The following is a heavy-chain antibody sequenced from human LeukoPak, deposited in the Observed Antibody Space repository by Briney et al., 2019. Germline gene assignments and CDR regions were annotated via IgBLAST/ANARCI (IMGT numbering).Heavy chain of an antibody. Sequence: SETLSLTCTVSGGSLSRSTYYWGWIRQPPGKGLEWSGSIYYSGSTYYNPSLKSRVTISVDTSKNHFSLKLSSVTAADTAVYYCAGRIAARPINNWFDPWGQGTLVTVYS. CDR2: IYYSGST. CDR1: GGSLSRSTYY. CDR3: AGRIAARPINNWFDP. D-gene: IGHD6-6*01. V-gene: IGHV4-39*01. J-gene: IGHJ5*02.